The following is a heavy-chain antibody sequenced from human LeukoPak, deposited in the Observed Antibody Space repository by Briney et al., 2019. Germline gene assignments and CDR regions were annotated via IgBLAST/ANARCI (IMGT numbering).Heavy chain of an antibody. D-gene: IGHD1-14*01. CDR3: PRTPHIAGTMGFDY. J-gene: IGHJ4*02. CDR1: GFIFSGNY. CDR2: IYSDGST. Sequence: XGSXXXXXXDSGFIFSGNYXSXVRQAPGKGLXGXSVIYSDGSTSYADSVKGRFTISRDNSKNTLYLQMNSLRAEDTAVYYCPRTPHIAGTMGFDYWGQGILVSVSS. V-gene: IGHV3-53*01.